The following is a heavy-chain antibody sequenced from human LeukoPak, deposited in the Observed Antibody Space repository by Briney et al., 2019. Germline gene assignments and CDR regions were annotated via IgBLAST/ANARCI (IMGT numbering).Heavy chain of an antibody. CDR3: VRLPIDVAGSYDY. J-gene: IGHJ4*02. D-gene: IGHD6-19*01. Sequence: GGSLRLSCAASGFTFSTYSMTWVRQAPGKGPEWVANIKQDGSGKYYVDSVKGRFTISRDNTKNSLYPQLNSLRAEDTAVYYCVRLPIDVAGSYDYWGQGTLVTVSA. CDR2: IKQDGSGK. CDR1: GFTFSTYS. V-gene: IGHV3-7*01.